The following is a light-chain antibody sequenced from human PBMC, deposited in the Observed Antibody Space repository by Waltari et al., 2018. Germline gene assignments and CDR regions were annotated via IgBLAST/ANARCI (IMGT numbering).Light chain of an antibody. V-gene: IGLV1-44*01. CDR1: SSNIGSNP. CDR3: ATWDDSLNAAV. CDR2: STS. Sequence: QSVLTQPPSASGTPGLRVPISCSGSSSNIGSNPVNWYQQLPGTAPKLLIYSTSPRPSGVPVRFSGSKSGTSASLAISGLQSEDEADYYCATWDDSLNAAVFGGGTQLSVL. J-gene: IGLJ7*01.